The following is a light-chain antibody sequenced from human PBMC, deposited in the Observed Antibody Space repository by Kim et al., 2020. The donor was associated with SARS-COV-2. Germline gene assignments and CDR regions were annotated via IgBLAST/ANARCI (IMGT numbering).Light chain of an antibody. Sequence: SYELTQPPSMSVSPGHTATITCSGDKLGDKYVSWYQQKPGQSPVLVIYQDAKRPSGIPERFSGSNSGNTATLTISGTQAMDEADYYCQARDSLTEVFGGGTQLTVL. CDR2: QDA. CDR3: QARDSLTEV. J-gene: IGLJ3*02. V-gene: IGLV3-1*01. CDR1: KLGDKY.